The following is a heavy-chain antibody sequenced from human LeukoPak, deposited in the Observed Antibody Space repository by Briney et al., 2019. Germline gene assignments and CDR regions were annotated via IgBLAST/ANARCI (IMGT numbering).Heavy chain of an antibody. CDR2: IYYSGST. CDR3: AYSGYDYSFDY. V-gene: IGHV4-59*01. J-gene: IGHJ4*02. D-gene: IGHD5-12*01. CDR1: GGSISSYY. Sequence: SETLSLTCTVSGGSISSYYWSWIRQPPGKGLEWIGYIYYSGSTNYNPSLKSRVTISVDTSKNQFSLKLSSVTAADTAVYYCAYSGYDYSFDYWGQETLVTVSS.